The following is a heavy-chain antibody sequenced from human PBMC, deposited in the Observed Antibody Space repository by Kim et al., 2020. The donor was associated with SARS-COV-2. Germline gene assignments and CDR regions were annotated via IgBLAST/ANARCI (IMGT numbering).Heavy chain of an antibody. CDR3: ASGGLWFGELFGLEGWSYFDS. CDR1: GFTFSSYW. D-gene: IGHD3-10*01. Sequence: GGSLRLSCAASGFTFSSYWMSWVRQAPGKGLEWVANIKQDGSEKYYVDSVKGQFTISRDNAKNSLYLQMNSLRAEDTAVYYCASGGLWFGELFGLEGWSYFDSWGPRTLVTVSS. J-gene: IGHJ4*02. CDR2: IKQDGSEK. V-gene: IGHV3-7*03.